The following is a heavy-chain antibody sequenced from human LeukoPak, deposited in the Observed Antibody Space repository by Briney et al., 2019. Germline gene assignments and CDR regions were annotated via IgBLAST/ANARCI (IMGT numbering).Heavy chain of an antibody. J-gene: IGHJ4*02. V-gene: IGHV1-46*01. D-gene: IGHD1-1*01. Sequence: ASVKVSCKASGGTFSSYAISWVRQAPGQGLEWMGIINPSGGSTSYAQKFQGRVTLTRDMSTSTVYMELSSVRSDDTAVYYCARDPTGTTGLFDYWGQGTLVTVSS. CDR1: GGTFSSYA. CDR3: ARDPTGTTGLFDY. CDR2: INPSGGST.